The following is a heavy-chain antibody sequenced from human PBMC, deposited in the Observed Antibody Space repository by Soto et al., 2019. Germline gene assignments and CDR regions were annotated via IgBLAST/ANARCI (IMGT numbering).Heavy chain of an antibody. CDR2: TYYRSKWYN. J-gene: IGHJ5*02. CDR3: ARVPSSPEYNWLDP. CDR1: GDSVSSNSAA. D-gene: IGHD6-19*01. V-gene: IGHV6-1*01. Sequence: SQTLSLTCAIPGDSVSSNSAAWNWIRQSPSRGLEWLGRTYYRSKWYNDYAVSVKSRITINPDTSKNQFSLQLNSVTPEDTAVYFCARVPSSPEYNWLDPWGQGPLVTVSS.